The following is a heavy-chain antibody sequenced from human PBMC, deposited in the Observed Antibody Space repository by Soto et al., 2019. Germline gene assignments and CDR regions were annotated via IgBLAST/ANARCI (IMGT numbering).Heavy chain of an antibody. Sequence: EVQLLESGGGLVQPGGALRLSCAASGFTFGIYAMSWVRQAPGKGLEWVSAISADASDTYYADSVKGRFTISSHNSMKMIYVQTNSLRIEDTAAYYCAHPRGYGVFDAYDIWGQGTMVTVSS. CDR2: ISADASDT. J-gene: IGHJ3*02. D-gene: IGHD2-8*01. CDR1: GFTFGIYA. CDR3: AHPRGYGVFDAYDI. V-gene: IGHV3-23*01.